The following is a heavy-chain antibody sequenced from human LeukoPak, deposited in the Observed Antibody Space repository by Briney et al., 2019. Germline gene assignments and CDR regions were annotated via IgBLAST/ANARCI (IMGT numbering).Heavy chain of an antibody. D-gene: IGHD4-11*01. V-gene: IGHV5-51*01. J-gene: IGHJ2*01. CDR2: GYPGDSDT. CDR1: GSHFTNYW. CDR3: ARRGGNYGTWYFDL. Sequence: GAALEISWKGSGSHFTNYWIGGGRQVPGKGLEXXXIGYPGDSDTRYSPSFQGQVTISADESISAAYLQWSSLKASDTAMYYCARRGGNYGTWYFDLWGRGTLVTVSS.